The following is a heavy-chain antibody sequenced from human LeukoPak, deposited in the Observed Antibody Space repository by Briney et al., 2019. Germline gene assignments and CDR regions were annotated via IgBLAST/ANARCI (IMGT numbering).Heavy chain of an antibody. V-gene: IGHV3-23*01. CDR3: AKISSGTSCYKI. Sequence: GGSLRLSCAASGFTFSSYAMSWFRQAPGKGLEWVSAISGSGGSTYYADSVKGRFTISRDNSKNTLYLQMNSLRAEDTAVHYCAKISSGTSCYKIWGQGTLVTVSS. D-gene: IGHD2-2*02. CDR2: ISGSGGST. J-gene: IGHJ4*02. CDR1: GFTFSSYA.